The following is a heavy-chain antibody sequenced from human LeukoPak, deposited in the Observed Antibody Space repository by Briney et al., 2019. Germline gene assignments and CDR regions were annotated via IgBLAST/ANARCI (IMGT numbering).Heavy chain of an antibody. J-gene: IGHJ4*02. V-gene: IGHV4-61*10. CDR3: VGEDYGGYRFDY. Sequence: SETLSLTCTVSGGSISSGTYYWSWIRQPAGKGLEWLGYIYYSGSTIYNPSLKSRLTISLDTSKNLFSLRLGSVTAADTAVYYCVGEDYGGYRFDYWGQGTLVTVSS. CDR1: GGSISSGTYY. CDR2: IYYSGST. D-gene: IGHD4-23*01.